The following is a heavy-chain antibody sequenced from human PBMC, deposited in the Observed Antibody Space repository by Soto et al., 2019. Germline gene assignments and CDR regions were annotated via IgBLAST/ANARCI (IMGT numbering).Heavy chain of an antibody. CDR2: IKSMPDGGTA. V-gene: IGHV3-15*07. CDR1: GFTYIKTR. D-gene: IGHD3-16*01. CDR3: TTDTVCDY. J-gene: IGHJ4*02. Sequence: GASVRLSCEASGFTYIKTRRNWVRQTPGKGLEWVGRIKSMPDGGTADYAAPLKGRFTISRDDSKNTLFLQMNSLKTEDTAVYYCTTDTVCDYWGQGTLVTVSS.